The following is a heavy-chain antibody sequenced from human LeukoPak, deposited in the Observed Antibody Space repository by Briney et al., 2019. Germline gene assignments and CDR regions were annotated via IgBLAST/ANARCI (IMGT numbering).Heavy chain of an antibody. V-gene: IGHV3-30*04. CDR2: ISYDGSNK. CDR3: ASRVDY. J-gene: IGHJ4*02. CDR1: GFTFSSYA. Sequence: GGSLRLSCAASGFTFSSYAMHWVRQAPGKGLEWVAVISYDGSNKYYADSVKGRFTISRDNCKNTLYLQMNSLRAEDTAVYYCASRVDYWGQGTLVTVSS.